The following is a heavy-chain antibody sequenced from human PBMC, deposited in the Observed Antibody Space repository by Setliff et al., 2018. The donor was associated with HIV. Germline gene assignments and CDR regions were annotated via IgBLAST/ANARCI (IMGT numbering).Heavy chain of an antibody. CDR1: GFTFSNYA. D-gene: IGHD6-19*01. CDR3: AKTASGIAVAGREDY. CDR2: ITGSGRTT. J-gene: IGHJ4*02. Sequence: LSCAASGFTFSNYAMSWVRQAPGKGLEWVSAITGSGRTTYYADSVKGRFTISRDNSKNTLSLQMNSLRAEDTAVYYCAKTASGIAVAGREDYWGQGTLVTVSS. V-gene: IGHV3-23*01.